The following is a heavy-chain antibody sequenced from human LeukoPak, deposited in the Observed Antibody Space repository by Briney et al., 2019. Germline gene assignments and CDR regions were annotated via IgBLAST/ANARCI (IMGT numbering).Heavy chain of an antibody. CDR2: INHSGST. V-gene: IGHV4-34*01. CDR1: GGSFSGYY. Sequence: SETLSLTCAVYGGSFSGYYWSWIRQPPGKGLEWIGEINHSGSTNYNPSLKSRVTISVDTSKNQFSLKLSSVTAADTAVYYCARETLSSGRAALPNPLLHNWGQGTMVIVSS. D-gene: IGHD1-26*01. CDR3: ARETLSSGRAALPNPLLHN. J-gene: IGHJ3*01.